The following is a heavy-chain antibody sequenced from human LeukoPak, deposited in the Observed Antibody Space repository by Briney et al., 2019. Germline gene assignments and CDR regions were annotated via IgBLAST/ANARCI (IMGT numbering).Heavy chain of an antibody. CDR3: AKATRAYCGGDCYSVSFDP. CDR1: GGTFSSYA. J-gene: IGHJ5*02. D-gene: IGHD2-21*02. Sequence: ASVKVSCKASGGTFSSYAISWVRQAPGQGPEWMGGIIPIFGTANYAQKFQGRVTITADESTSTAYMELSSLRSEDTAVYYCAKATRAYCGGDCYSVSFDPWGQGTLVTVSS. CDR2: IIPIFGTA. V-gene: IGHV1-69*13.